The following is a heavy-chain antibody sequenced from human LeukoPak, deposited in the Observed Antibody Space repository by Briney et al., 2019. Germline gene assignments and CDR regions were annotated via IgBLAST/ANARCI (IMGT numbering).Heavy chain of an antibody. V-gene: IGHV1-46*01. CDR2: INPSGGST. Sequence: GASVKVSCKASGYTFTSYYMHWVRQAPGQGLEWMGIINPSGGSTNYAQTFQGRVTMTRDTSTSTVYMELSSLRSEDTAVYYCGRDKGTWFDTWGQGTLVTVSS. D-gene: IGHD3/OR15-3a*01. CDR3: GRDKGTWFDT. J-gene: IGHJ5*02. CDR1: GYTFTSYY.